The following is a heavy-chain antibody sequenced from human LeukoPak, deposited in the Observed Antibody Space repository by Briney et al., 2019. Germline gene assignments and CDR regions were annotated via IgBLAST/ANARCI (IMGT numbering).Heavy chain of an antibody. CDR2: ISSSSSYI. CDR1: GFTFSIYS. J-gene: IGHJ3*02. D-gene: IGHD3-9*01. V-gene: IGHV3-21*01. CDR3: ARDLNDAFDI. Sequence: GGSLRLSCTASGFTFSIYSMNWVRQAPGMGLEWVSSISSSSSYIKYVDSVKGRFTIFRDNAKNSLYLQMNSLRAEDTAMYYCARDLNDAFDIWGQGTMVTVSS.